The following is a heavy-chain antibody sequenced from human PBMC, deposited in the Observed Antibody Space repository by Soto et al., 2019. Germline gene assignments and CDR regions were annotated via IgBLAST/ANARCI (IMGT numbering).Heavy chain of an antibody. CDR2: INPNSGDS. CDR1: GYTFTGYY. Sequence: ASVKVSCKASGYTFTGYYVHWVRQAPGQGLEWMGWINPNSGDSYLAQRFQGRVTMNRDTSIGTAYMELRGLTSDDTAEYYCAKGGAIVAAGTRVYLYNAMDVWGQGTTVTVSS. D-gene: IGHD1-26*01. V-gene: IGHV1-2*02. J-gene: IGHJ6*02. CDR3: AKGGAIVAAGTRVYLYNAMDV.